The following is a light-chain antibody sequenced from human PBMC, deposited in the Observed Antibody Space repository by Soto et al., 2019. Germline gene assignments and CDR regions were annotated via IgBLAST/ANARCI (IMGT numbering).Light chain of an antibody. CDR2: SNN. V-gene: IGLV1-44*01. CDR1: SSNIGSNT. J-gene: IGLJ1*01. Sequence: QSVLAQPPSASGTPGQRVTISCSGSSSNIGSNTVNWYQQLPGTAPKLLIYSNNQRPSGVPDRFSGYKSGTSAYLAISGLQSEDDADYYCSSYTTSSTVVFGTGTKVTVL. CDR3: SSYTTSSTVV.